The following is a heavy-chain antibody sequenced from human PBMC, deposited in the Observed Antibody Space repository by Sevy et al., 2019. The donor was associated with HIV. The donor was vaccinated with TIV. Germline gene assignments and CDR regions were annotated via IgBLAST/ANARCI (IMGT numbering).Heavy chain of an antibody. V-gene: IGHV3-13*01. CDR1: GFTFSSYD. CDR2: IGTAGDT. CDR3: ARGLPYCSRTSCQLGGAFDI. J-gene: IGHJ3*02. D-gene: IGHD2-2*01. Sequence: GGSLRLSCAASGFTFSSYDMHWVRQATGKGLEWVSAIGTAGDTYYPGSVKGRFTISRENAKNSLYLQMNSLRAGDTAVYYCARGLPYCSRTSCQLGGAFDIWGQGTMVTVSS.